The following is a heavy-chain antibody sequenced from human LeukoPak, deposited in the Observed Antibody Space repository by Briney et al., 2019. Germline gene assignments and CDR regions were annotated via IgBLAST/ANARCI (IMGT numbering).Heavy chain of an antibody. Sequence: GGSLRLSCAASGFTFSSYEMNWVRQAPGKGLEWVSYISSSGSTIYYADSVTGRFTISRDNAKNSLYLQMNSLRAEDTAVYYCAELGITMIGGVWGKGTTVTISS. CDR1: GFTFSSYE. D-gene: IGHD3-10*02. J-gene: IGHJ6*04. CDR3: AELGITMIGGV. V-gene: IGHV3-48*03. CDR2: ISSSGSTI.